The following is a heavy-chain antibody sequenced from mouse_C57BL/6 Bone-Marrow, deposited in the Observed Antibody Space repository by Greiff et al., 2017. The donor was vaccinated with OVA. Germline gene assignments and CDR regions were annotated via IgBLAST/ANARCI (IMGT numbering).Heavy chain of an antibody. V-gene: IGHV1-81*01. D-gene: IGHD1-1*01. J-gene: IGHJ1*03. CDR2: IYPRSGNT. CDR3: ANYGSSQGWYFDV. Sequence: VQLQQSGAELARPGASVKLSCKASGYTFTSYGISWVKQRTGQGLEWIGEIYPRSGNTYYNEKFKGKATLTADKSSSTAYMGLRSLTSEDSAVYFCANYGSSQGWYFDVWGTGTTVTVSS. CDR1: GYTFTSYG.